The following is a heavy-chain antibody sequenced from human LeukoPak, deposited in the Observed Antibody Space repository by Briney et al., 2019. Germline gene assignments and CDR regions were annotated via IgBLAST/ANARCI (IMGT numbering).Heavy chain of an antibody. D-gene: IGHD2-21*02. J-gene: IGHJ4*02. CDR3: TAIRPDY. CDR1: GFTFSTSW. Sequence: GGSLRLSCAASGFTFSTSWMHWVRHAPGKGLVWVARIKSDVNSRDYADSVKGQFTISRDDAKNILYLQMNSLRAEDTAVYYCTAIRPDYWGQGTVVTVSS. V-gene: IGHV3-74*01. CDR2: IKSDVNSR.